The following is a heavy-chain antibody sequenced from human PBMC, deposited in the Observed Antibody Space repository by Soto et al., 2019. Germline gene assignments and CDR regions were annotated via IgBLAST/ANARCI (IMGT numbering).Heavy chain of an antibody. CDR1: GFAFNTYG. Sequence: LRLSCTVSGFAFNTYGINWVRQAPGKGLEWVSSISKSDYTYYSDSVKGRFTISRDNAKNSVSLQMNTLRVEDTAVYYCAREDSIIIPAVSDFWGQRTLVTVSS. J-gene: IGHJ4*02. CDR2: ISKSDYT. V-gene: IGHV3-21*01. CDR3: AREDSIIIPAVSDF. D-gene: IGHD2-2*01.